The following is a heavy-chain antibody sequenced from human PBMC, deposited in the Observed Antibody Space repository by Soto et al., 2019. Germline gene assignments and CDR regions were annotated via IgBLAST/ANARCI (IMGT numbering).Heavy chain of an antibody. J-gene: IGHJ3*02. CDR3: ARGRGGWFINQLLNAFDI. D-gene: IGHD2-2*01. CDR2: IYYSGST. V-gene: IGHV4-59*01. CDR1: GGSISSYY. Sequence: QVQLQESGAGLLKPSETLSLTCTVSGGSISSYYWSWIRQPPGKGLEWLGYIYYSGSTNYNPSLKSRVTISVDTSKNQFSLKLSSVTAADTAVYYCARGRGGWFINQLLNAFDIWGQGTMVTVSS.